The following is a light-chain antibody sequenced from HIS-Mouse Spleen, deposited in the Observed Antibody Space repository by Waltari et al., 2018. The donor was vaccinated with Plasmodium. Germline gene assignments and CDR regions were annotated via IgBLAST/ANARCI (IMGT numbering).Light chain of an antibody. CDR2: STN. CDR3: ALYMGSGIWV. V-gene: IGLV8-61*01. CDR1: SGSVSTSYY. Sequence: QTVVTQEPSFSVSPGGTVTLTCGLSSGSVSTSYYPSWYQQTPGQDPLRLIYSTNTRSSGVPDRFSGSILGNKAALTITGAQADDESDYYCALYMGSGIWVFGGGTKLTVL. J-gene: IGLJ2*01.